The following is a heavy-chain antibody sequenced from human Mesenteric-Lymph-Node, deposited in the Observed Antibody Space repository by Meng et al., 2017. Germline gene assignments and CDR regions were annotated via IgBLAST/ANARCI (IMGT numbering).Heavy chain of an antibody. V-gene: IGHV3-20*04. CDR3: ASHGSGSYLSDY. CDR2: INWNGGST. J-gene: IGHJ4*02. Sequence: GGSLKISCAASGFTVSSYWMSWVRQAPGKGLEWVSGINWNGGSTGYADSVKGRFTISRDNAKNPLYLQMNSLRAEDTALYYCASHGSGSYLSDYWGQGTLVTVSS. D-gene: IGHD3-10*01. CDR1: GFTVSSYW.